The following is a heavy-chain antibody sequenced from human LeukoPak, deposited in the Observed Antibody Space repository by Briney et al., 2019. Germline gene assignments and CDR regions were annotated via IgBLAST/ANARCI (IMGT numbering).Heavy chain of an antibody. V-gene: IGHV3-64D*06. D-gene: IGHD6-13*01. Sequence: QPGGSLRLSCSASGFTFSSYAMRWVRQAPGKGLEYVSAISSNGGSTYYADSVRGRFTISRDNSKNTLYLQMSSLRAEDTAVYYCVKGSLAAAGAFDYWGQGTLVTVSS. CDR3: VKGSLAAAGAFDY. CDR1: GFTFSSYA. CDR2: ISSNGGST. J-gene: IGHJ4*02.